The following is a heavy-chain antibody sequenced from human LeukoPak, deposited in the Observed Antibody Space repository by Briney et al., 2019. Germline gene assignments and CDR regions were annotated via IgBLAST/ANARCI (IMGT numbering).Heavy chain of an antibody. J-gene: IGHJ4*02. CDR2: ISSSGSTI. V-gene: IGHV3-48*03. CDR3: ARVGIGSGSSRDY. D-gene: IGHD3-10*01. Sequence: GGSLRLSCAASGFTFSSYEMNWVRQAPGKGLEWVSYISSSGSTIYYADSVKGRFTISRDNAKNSLYLQMNSLRAEDTAVYYCARVGIGSGSSRDYWGQGTLVTVSS. CDR1: GFTFSSYE.